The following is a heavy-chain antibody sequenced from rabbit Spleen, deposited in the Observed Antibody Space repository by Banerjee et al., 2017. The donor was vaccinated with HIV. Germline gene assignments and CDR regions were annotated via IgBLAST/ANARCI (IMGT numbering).Heavy chain of an antibody. CDR2: IAAGSGGTT. D-gene: IGHD7-1*01. V-gene: IGHV1S40*01. J-gene: IGHJ4*01. CDR3: ARFYAGYGDFGFAAM. CDR1: GFPFISGNY. Sequence: QSLEESGGDLVKPGPSLTLTCTASGFPFISGNYMCWVRRAPGKGLGWIACIAAGSGGTTYYANWAKGRFTISKTSSTTVTLQMTSLTAADTATYFCARFYAGYGDFGFAAMWGPGTLVTVS.